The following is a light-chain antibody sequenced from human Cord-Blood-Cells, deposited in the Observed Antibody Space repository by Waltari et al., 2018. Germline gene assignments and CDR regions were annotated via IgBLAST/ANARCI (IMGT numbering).Light chain of an antibody. V-gene: IGLV2-14*01. Sequence: QSALTQPASVSGSPGQSITISCTGTSSDVGGYTYVSWYQQHPGKAPKHMIYDFSNRPSGVSNRFSGSKSGNTASLTISGLQAEDEADYYCSSYTSSSTWVFGGGTKLTVL. CDR1: SSDVGGYTY. CDR3: SSYTSSSTWV. J-gene: IGLJ3*02. CDR2: DFS.